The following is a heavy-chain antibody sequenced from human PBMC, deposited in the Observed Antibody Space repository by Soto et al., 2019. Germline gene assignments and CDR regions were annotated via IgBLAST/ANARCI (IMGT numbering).Heavy chain of an antibody. Sequence: PSETLSLTCTVSGGSISSYHWSWIRQPPGKGLEWIGYIYYSGSTNYNPSLKSRVTISVDTSKNQFSLKLSSVTAADTAVYYCARDRYYYYMDVWGKGTTVTVSS. CDR1: GGSISSYH. V-gene: IGHV4-59*01. CDR2: IYYSGST. J-gene: IGHJ6*03. CDR3: ARDRYYYYMDV.